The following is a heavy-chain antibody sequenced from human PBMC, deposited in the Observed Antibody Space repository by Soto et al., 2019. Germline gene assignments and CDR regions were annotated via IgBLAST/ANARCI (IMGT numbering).Heavy chain of an antibody. D-gene: IGHD3-16*02. Sequence: QVQLVQSGAEVKKPGSSVKVSCKASGGTFRSYAVSWVRQAPGQGLEWMGGIIPILGTTNYAQNFKGRVTITADKSTSTAYMELSSLRSEDTAVYYCARYFASFGGVIAGPRGGYFDFWGQGTLVTVSS. V-gene: IGHV1-69*14. CDR3: ARYFASFGGVIAGPRGGYFDF. J-gene: IGHJ5*01. CDR2: IIPILGTT. CDR1: GGTFRSYA.